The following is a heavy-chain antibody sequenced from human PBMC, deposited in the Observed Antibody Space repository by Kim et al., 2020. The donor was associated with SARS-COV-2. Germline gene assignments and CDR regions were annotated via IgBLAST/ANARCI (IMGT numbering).Heavy chain of an antibody. Sequence: LTSRVTISVDTSKNQFSLKLSSVTAADTAVYYCARGGGYSYGKRTVWFDPWGQGTLVTVSS. D-gene: IGHD5-18*01. CDR3: ARGGGYSYGKRTVWFDP. J-gene: IGHJ5*02. V-gene: IGHV4-34*01.